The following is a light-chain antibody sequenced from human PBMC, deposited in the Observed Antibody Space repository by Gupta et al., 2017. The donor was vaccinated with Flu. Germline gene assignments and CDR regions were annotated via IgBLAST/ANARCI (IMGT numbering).Light chain of an antibody. CDR3: SSYTSTSSDVV. V-gene: IGLV2-14*01. CDR1: SSDVGAYEY. J-gene: IGLJ2*01. Sequence: QSALTQPASVSGSPGPSIPLSCTGPSSDVGAYEYVSWYQQHPGKAPKLMIYEVTNRPSGVSNRFSGSKSRNTASLTISGLQTEDEADYYCSSYTSTSSDVVFGGGTTLTVL. CDR2: EVT.